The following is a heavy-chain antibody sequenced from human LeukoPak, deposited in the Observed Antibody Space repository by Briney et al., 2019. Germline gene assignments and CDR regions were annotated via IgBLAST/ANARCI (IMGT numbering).Heavy chain of an antibody. CDR2: INPNSGGT. D-gene: IGHD1-26*01. Sequence: GASVKVSCKASGYTFTGYYMHWVRQAPGQGLEWMGWINPNSGGTNYAQKFQGRVTMTRDTSISTAYMELSRLGSDDTAVYYCARAGAVVGATWSYYFDYWGQGTLVTVSS. V-gene: IGHV1-2*02. CDR1: GYTFTGYY. J-gene: IGHJ4*02. CDR3: ARAGAVVGATWSYYFDY.